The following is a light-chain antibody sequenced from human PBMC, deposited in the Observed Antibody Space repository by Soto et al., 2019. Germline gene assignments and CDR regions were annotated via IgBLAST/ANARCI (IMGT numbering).Light chain of an antibody. CDR1: SSTIGSNT. Sequence: SVMTQPPAASGPPGQRVTISCSGSSSTIGSNTVTWYQQLPGTAPRVLIHSNDQRPSGVPDRFSGSKSGTSASLAISGLHSEDEADYSCAACDENLPGLFGNGTKVAVL. CDR3: AACDENLPGL. V-gene: IGLV1-44*01. J-gene: IGLJ1*01. CDR2: SND.